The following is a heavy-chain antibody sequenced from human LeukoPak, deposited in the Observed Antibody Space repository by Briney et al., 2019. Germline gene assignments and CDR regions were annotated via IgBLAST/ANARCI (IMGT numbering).Heavy chain of an antibody. D-gene: IGHD3-10*01. CDR3: ATRSGSLNDAFDI. CDR2: IIPIFGTA. Sequence: SVKVSCKASGGTFSSYAISWVRQAPGQGREWMGGIIPIFGTANYAQKFQGRVTITTDESTSTAYTELSSLRSEDTAVYYCATRSGSLNDAFDIWGQGTMVTVSS. J-gene: IGHJ3*02. CDR1: GGTFSSYA. V-gene: IGHV1-69*05.